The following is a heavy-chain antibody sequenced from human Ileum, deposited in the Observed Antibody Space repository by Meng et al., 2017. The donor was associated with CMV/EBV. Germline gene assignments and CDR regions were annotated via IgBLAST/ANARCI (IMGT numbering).Heavy chain of an antibody. V-gene: IGHV3-74*01. D-gene: IGHD6-13*01. CDR3: VWDTSSWP. CDR1: GFTFTNSW. CDR2: IKSDGAT. J-gene: IGHJ5*02. Sequence: GSLRLSCAASGFTFTNSWMHWVRQAPGKGLVWVSRIKSDGATTYAAFVKGRFTISRDNAKNTLYLQMNSLRPDDTAVYYCVWDTSSWPWGQGTLVTVSS.